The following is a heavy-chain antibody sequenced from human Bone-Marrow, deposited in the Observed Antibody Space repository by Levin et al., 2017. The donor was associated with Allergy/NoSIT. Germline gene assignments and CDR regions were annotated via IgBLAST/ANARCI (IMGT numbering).Heavy chain of an antibody. CDR2: ISASIGTT. CDR1: GYTFTNFA. Sequence: ASVKVSCKASGYTFTNFAVSWVRQAPGQGLEWMGWISASIGTTNYAQNLQGRVTMTTDTSTSTAYMDLTRLRSDDTASYYCARVHGSGWDAWGQGTLVTVSS. V-gene: IGHV1-18*01. D-gene: IGHD6-19*01. CDR3: ARVHGSGWDA. J-gene: IGHJ4*02.